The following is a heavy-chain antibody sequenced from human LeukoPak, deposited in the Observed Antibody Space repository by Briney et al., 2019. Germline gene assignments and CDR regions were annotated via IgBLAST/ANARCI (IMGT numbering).Heavy chain of an antibody. J-gene: IGHJ4*02. Sequence: GGSLRLSCAASGFTFSSYSMHWVRQAPGTGLEYVSAISSNGGNTYYANSVKGRFTIPRDNSKNKLYLQMGTLRAEDMAVYYCARGRYCSGGSCLLDYWGQGTLVTVSS. CDR3: ARGRYCSGGSCLLDY. V-gene: IGHV3-64*01. CDR1: GFTFSSYS. D-gene: IGHD2-15*01. CDR2: ISSNGGNT.